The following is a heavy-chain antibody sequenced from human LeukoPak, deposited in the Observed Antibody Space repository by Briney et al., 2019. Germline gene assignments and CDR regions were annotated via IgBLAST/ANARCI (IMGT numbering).Heavy chain of an antibody. J-gene: IGHJ5*02. Sequence: SVKVSCKASGGTFSSYAISWVRQAPGQGLEWMGRIIPIFGTANYAQKFQGRVTITTDESTSTAYMELSSLRSEDTAVYYCASTILGVVIASAWGQGTLVTVSS. CDR3: ASTILGVVIASA. D-gene: IGHD3-3*01. CDR2: IIPIFGTA. CDR1: GGTFSSYA. V-gene: IGHV1-69*05.